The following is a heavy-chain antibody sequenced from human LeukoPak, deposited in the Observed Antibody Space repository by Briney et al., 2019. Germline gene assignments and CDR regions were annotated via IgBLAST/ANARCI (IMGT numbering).Heavy chain of an antibody. V-gene: IGHV3-30*18. D-gene: IGHD3-10*01. J-gene: IGHJ4*02. CDR2: ISYEGSNK. CDR1: GFAFSSYG. Sequence: GRSLRLSCAASGFAFSSYGMECVRQAPGKGLGWVAAISYEGSNKNYADSVKGRFTISKDNSKNTLYLEMTSLRAEDTAVYYCAKDWPVYGSGSYPDYWGQGTLVTVSS. CDR3: AKDWPVYGSGSYPDY.